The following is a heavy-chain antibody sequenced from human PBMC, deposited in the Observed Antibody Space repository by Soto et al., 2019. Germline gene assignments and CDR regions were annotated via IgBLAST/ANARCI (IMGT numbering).Heavy chain of an antibody. CDR3: ARPRIAAAGYYFDY. Sequence: PGASLKISCKGSGYSFTNYWIAWVRQMPGKGLEWMGIIYPGDSDTRYSPSFQGQVTISADKSISTAYLQWSSLKASDTAMYYCARPRIAAAGYYFDYWGQGTLVTVSS. CDR1: GYSFTNYW. CDR2: IYPGDSDT. D-gene: IGHD6-13*01. V-gene: IGHV5-51*01. J-gene: IGHJ4*02.